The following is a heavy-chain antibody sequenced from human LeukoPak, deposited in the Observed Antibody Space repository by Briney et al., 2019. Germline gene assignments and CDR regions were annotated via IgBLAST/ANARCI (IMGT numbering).Heavy chain of an antibody. CDR2: SHYSGSS. Sequence: SETLSLTCTVSDGSISSSYWSWIRQPPGKGLEWIGYSHYSGSSDYSPSLKSRVTISVDTSKNQFSLKVSSVTAADTAVYHCARHGKSGYTSGADHFDYWGQGTLVTVSS. CDR3: ARHGKSGYTSGADHFDY. V-gene: IGHV4-59*08. CDR1: DGSISSSY. J-gene: IGHJ4*02. D-gene: IGHD5-18*01.